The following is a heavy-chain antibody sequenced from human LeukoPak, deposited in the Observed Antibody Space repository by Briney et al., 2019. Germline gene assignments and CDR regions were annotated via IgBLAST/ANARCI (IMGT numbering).Heavy chain of an antibody. V-gene: IGHV4-59*01. CDR3: ARDLELERNRWNYFES. CDR2: MHYSGDT. CDR1: GGSISNFF. J-gene: IGHJ4*02. D-gene: IGHD1-1*01. Sequence: SETLSLTCTVSGGSISNFFWSWIRHPPGKGLEWIGSMHYSGDTKYNPSLKSRVSLSIDTSKQQFSLRLSSVTAADTAVYYCARDLELERNRWNYFESWGQGTLVTVSS.